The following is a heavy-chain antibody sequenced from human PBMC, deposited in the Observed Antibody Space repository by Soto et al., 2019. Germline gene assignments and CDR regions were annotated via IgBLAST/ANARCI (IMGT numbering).Heavy chain of an antibody. CDR2: ISGSGNGI. CDR1: GFTFSAYA. D-gene: IGHD5-12*01. V-gene: IGHV3-23*01. Sequence: EVQLLESGGGLAQPGGSLRLSCAASGFTFSAYAMSWVRQAPGKGLEWVSVISGSGNGIHYADSVKGRFTISRDASRNTLYLQMNTLRAEDTAVYYCAKNGGGYDLKFDSWGQGTLVTVSS. CDR3: AKNGGGYDLKFDS. J-gene: IGHJ4*02.